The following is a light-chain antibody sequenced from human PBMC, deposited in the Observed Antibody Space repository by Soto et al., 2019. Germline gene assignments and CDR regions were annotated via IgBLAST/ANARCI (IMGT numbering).Light chain of an antibody. CDR1: STDVGGYNY. CDR2: DVS. CDR3: CSYEGRDTLYV. J-gene: IGLJ1*01. Sequence: QSALTQPRSVSGSPGQSVTISCTGTSTDVGGYNYVSWYQQHPGKVPKLILYDVSQRPSGVPDRLSGSKSGNTASLTISGLQDEDEADYYCCSYEGRDTLYVFGSGTKLTVL. V-gene: IGLV2-11*01.